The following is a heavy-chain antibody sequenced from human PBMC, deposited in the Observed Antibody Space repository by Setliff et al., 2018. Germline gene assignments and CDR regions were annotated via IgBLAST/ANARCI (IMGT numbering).Heavy chain of an antibody. CDR1: GYTFSDYI. V-gene: IGHV1-69*13. J-gene: IGHJ6*02. D-gene: IGHD6-19*01. CDR2: IIPMFRTG. CDR3: ARGKMDVVAVAGKYCVMDV. Sequence: SVKVSCKASGYTFSDYIINWVRQAPGHGLEWMGGIIPMFRTGKYAQRFQGRVTITADESTSTAYMELSSLRPEDTAVYYCARGKMDVVAVAGKYCVMDVWGQGTTVAVSS.